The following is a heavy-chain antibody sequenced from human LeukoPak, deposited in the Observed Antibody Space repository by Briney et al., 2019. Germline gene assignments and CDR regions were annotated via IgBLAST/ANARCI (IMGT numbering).Heavy chain of an antibody. V-gene: IGHV3-23*01. D-gene: IGHD6-13*01. Sequence: PGGSLRLSCAASGFTFSSYAMSWVRQAPGKGPEWVSAISGSGGSTYYADSVKGRFTISRDNSKNTLYLQMNSLRAEDTAVYYCAKSLRYSSSWYDYWGQGTLVTVSS. CDR3: AKSLRYSSSWYDY. CDR1: GFTFSSYA. CDR2: ISGSGGST. J-gene: IGHJ4*02.